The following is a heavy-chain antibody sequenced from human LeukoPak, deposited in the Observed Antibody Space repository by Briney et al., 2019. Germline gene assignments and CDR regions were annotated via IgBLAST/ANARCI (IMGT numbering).Heavy chain of an antibody. V-gene: IGHV5-51*01. D-gene: IGHD6-13*01. CDR3: ARAPDLLDRYSSDY. CDR1: GYSFTSYW. J-gene: IGHJ4*02. Sequence: GESLKISCKGSGYSFTSYWIGWVRQMPGKGLEWMGIIYPGDSDTRYSPSFQGQVPISADNSISTAYLQWSSLKASDTAMYYCARAPDLLDRYSSDYWGQGTLVTVSS. CDR2: IYPGDSDT.